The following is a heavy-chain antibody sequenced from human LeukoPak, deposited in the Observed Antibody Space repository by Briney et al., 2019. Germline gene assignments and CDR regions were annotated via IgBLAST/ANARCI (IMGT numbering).Heavy chain of an antibody. D-gene: IGHD6-19*01. J-gene: IGHJ4*02. Sequence: SETLSLTCTVPDDSISSYYWSWIRQPAGKGLEWIGSIYHSGSTYYNPSLKSRVTISVDTSKNQFSLKLSSVTAADTAVYYCARVGEWLVDWGQGTLVTVSS. CDR3: ARVGEWLVD. CDR2: IYHSGST. V-gene: IGHV4-4*07. CDR1: DDSISSYY.